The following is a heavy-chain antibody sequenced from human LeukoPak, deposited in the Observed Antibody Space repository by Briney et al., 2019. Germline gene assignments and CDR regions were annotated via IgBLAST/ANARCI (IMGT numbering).Heavy chain of an antibody. CDR1: GDSISSDTYY. CDR2: MYYSGST. V-gene: IGHV4-39*07. Sequence: SETLSLICTVSGDSISSDTYYWGWIRQPPGKGLEWIGCMYYSGSTYPNPSFKSRVTMSADTSKNEFFLKLSSVTAADTAVYYCAREYYFGLDVWGQGTTVTVSS. CDR3: AREYYFGLDV. J-gene: IGHJ6*02.